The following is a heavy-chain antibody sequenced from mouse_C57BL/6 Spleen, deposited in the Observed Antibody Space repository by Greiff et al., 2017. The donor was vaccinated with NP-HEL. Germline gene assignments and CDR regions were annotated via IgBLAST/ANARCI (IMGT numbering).Heavy chain of an antibody. Sequence: QVQLQQSGAELVRPGASVKMSCKASGYTFTSYRMHWVKQTPRQGLEWIGAIYPGNGDTSYNQKFKGKATLTVDKSSSTAYMQLSSLTSEDSAVYFCARGPYDYNVFDYWGQGTTLTVSS. D-gene: IGHD2-4*01. V-gene: IGHV1-12*01. CDR2: IYPGNGDT. CDR1: GYTFTSYR. CDR3: ARGPYDYNVFDY. J-gene: IGHJ2*01.